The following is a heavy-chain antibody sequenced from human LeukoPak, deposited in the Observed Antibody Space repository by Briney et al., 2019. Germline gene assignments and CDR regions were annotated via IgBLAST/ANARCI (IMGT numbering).Heavy chain of an antibody. Sequence: GRSLRLSCAASGFTFSSYAMHWVRQAPGKGLEWVAVISYDGSNKYYADSVKGRFTISRDNSKNTLYLQMNSLRAEDTAVYYCARVPAAGYFDYRGQGTLVTVSS. J-gene: IGHJ4*02. CDR3: ARVPAAGYFDY. D-gene: IGHD6-13*01. V-gene: IGHV3-30*04. CDR1: GFTFSSYA. CDR2: ISYDGSNK.